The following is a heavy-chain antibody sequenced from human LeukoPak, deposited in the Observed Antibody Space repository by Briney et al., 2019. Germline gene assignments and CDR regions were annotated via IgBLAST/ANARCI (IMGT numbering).Heavy chain of an antibody. V-gene: IGHV4-59*08. CDR2: ISYSGGT. D-gene: IGHD3-22*01. CDR1: GGSISNYY. J-gene: IGHJ4*02. CDR3: ARRGSYYDSSGYSPFDC. Sequence: KPSETLSLTCTVSGGSISNYYWSWVRQPPGKGLEWIGYISYSGGTNYNPSLKSRVTISVDTSKNQFSLKLSSVTAADTAVYYCARRGSYYDSSGYSPFDCWGQGTLVTVSS.